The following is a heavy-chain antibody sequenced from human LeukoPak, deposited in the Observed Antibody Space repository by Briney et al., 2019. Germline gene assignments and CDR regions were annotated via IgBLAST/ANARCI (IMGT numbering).Heavy chain of an antibody. CDR1: GFTFSSYS. V-gene: IGHV3-21*04. CDR3: ARAYIAAAGKPRIVGATTGDY. Sequence: GGSLRLSCAASGFTFSSYSMNWVRQAPGKGLEWVSSISSSSSYIYYADSVKGRFTISRDNAKNSLYLQMNSLRAEDTAVYYCARAYIAAAGKPRIVGATTGDYWGQGTLVTVSS. J-gene: IGHJ4*02. CDR2: ISSSSSYI. D-gene: IGHD1-26*01.